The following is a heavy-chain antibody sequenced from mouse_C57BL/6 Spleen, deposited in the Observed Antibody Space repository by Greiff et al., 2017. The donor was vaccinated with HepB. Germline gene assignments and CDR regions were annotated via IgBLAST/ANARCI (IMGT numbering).Heavy chain of an antibody. CDR3: ARRTEDFGYFDV. Sequence: QVTLKESGPGILQSSQTLSLTCSFSGFSLSTSGMGVSWIRQPSGKGLEWLAHIYWADDKRYNPSLKSRLTISKNTSRNQVFLKITSVDTADTATYYGARRTEDFGYFDVWGTGTTVTVSS. V-gene: IGHV8-12*01. CDR2: IYWADDK. J-gene: IGHJ1*03. CDR1: GFSLSTSGMG.